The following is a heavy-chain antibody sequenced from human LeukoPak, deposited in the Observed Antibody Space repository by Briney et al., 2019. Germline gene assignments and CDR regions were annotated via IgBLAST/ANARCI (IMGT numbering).Heavy chain of an antibody. Sequence: SETLSLTCAVDGGSFSGYYWTWLRQPPGKGLQWIGDINHTGGTSYNPSLKSRVTISVDTSKNQFSLRLTSVTAADTAVYYCARGDDAFDIWGQGTMVTVSS. J-gene: IGHJ3*02. V-gene: IGHV4-34*01. CDR1: GGSFSGYY. CDR2: INHTGGT. CDR3: ARGDDAFDI.